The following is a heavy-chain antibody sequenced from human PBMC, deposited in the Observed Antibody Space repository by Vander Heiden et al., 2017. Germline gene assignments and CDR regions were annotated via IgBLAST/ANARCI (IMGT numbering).Heavy chain of an antibody. D-gene: IGHD4-17*01. CDR3: ARSGGGYYARAWDDLDP. CDR2: ITYGGNT. CDR1: GGAIGRCDYY. Sequence: LQLQGWGPGLVKPSDTVSRTWVGRGGAIGRCDYYWGWIRQPPGKGLEWIGSITYGGNTYYNPSSKRRGIITVETSKNQFSVRRSSGTAADTAVEYCARSGGGYYARAWDDLDPWCQGTLVTVSS. J-gene: IGHJ5*02. V-gene: IGHV4-39*01.